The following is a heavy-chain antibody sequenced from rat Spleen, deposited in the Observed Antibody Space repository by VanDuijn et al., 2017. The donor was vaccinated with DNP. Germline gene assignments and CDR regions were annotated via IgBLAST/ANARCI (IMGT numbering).Heavy chain of an antibody. V-gene: IGHV5-27*01. Sequence: EVQLVESGGGLVQPGRSLKLSCAASGFTFSNYYMAWVRQAPKKGLEWVADISPSGSRTYYPDSVKGRFNVSRDDAKSSLYLQMNSLKSEDTATFYCARGSTSLYWYFDVWGPGTMVTVSS. J-gene: IGHJ1*01. CDR1: GFTFSNYY. D-gene: IGHD3-1*01. CDR2: ISPSGSRT. CDR3: ARGSTSLYWYFDV.